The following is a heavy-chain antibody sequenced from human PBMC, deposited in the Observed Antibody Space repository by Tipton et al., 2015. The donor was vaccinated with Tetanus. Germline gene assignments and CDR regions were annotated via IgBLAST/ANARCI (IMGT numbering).Heavy chain of an antibody. V-gene: IGHV3-21*01. D-gene: IGHD2-2*02. CDR2: ISSSSFYI. Sequence: SLRLFCAASGFTFSSYSMNWVRQAPGKGLEWVSSISSSSFYIYYADSVKGRFTISRDNAKNSLYLQMNSLRAEDAAVYYCARDGVVPASILGGDYYYGMDVWGQGTTVTVSS. CDR1: GFTFSSYS. J-gene: IGHJ6*02. CDR3: ARDGVVPASILGGDYYYGMDV.